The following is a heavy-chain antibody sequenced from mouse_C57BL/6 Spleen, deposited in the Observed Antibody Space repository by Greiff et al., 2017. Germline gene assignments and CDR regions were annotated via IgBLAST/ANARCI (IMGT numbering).Heavy chain of an antibody. J-gene: IGHJ2*01. CDR1: GYSITSGYY. CDR2: ISYDGSN. Sequence: EVHLVESGPGLVKPSQSLSLTCSVTGYSITSGYYWNWIRQFPGNKLEWMGYISYDGSNNYNPSLKNRISITRDTSKNQFFLKLNSVTTEDTATYYCAREGGYYRNFDYWGQGTTLTVSS. D-gene: IGHD2-3*01. CDR3: AREGGYYRNFDY. V-gene: IGHV3-6*01.